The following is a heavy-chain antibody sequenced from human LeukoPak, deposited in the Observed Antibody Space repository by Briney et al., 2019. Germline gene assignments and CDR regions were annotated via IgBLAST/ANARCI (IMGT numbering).Heavy chain of an antibody. CDR1: GFTFSSYS. D-gene: IGHD3-22*01. V-gene: IGHV3-48*04. CDR2: ISSSSSTI. CDR3: ARAPYYYDSSGAPLYYYYYMDV. J-gene: IGHJ6*03. Sequence: GGSLRLSCAASGFTFSSYSMNWVRQAPGKGLEWVSYISSSSSTIYYADSVKGRSTISRDNARNSLYLQMNSLRAEDTAVYYCARAPYYYDSSGAPLYYYYYMDVWGKGTTVTVSS.